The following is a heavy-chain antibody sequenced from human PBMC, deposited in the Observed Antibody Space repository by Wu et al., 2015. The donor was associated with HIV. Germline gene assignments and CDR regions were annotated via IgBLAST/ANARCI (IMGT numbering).Heavy chain of an antibody. D-gene: IGHD6-6*01. Sequence: QVQLVQSGAEVKKPGASVKVSCKASGYTFTSYAITWVRQAPGQGLEWMGWISAYNGDTNYAQNLQGRVTMTTDTSTSTVYMDLRSLRSDDTAVYYCVRDSTEDRPNWFDPWGQGTLVIVSS. CDR2: ISAYNGDT. CDR3: VRDSTEDRPNWFDP. CDR1: GYTFTSYA. V-gene: IGHV1-18*01. J-gene: IGHJ5*02.